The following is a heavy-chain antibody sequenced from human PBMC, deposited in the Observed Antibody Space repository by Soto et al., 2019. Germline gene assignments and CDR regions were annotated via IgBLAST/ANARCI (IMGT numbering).Heavy chain of an antibody. Sequence: PSETLSLTCSVSGGSISSYYWSWIRQPPGKGLEWIGYIYYSGSTNYNPSLKSRVTISVDTSKNQFSLKLSSVTAADTAVYYCARWDLYYDFWSGSKTYGMDVWGQGTTVTVSS. V-gene: IGHV4-59*01. CDR2: IYYSGST. CDR3: ARWDLYYDFWSGSKTYGMDV. J-gene: IGHJ6*02. CDR1: GGSISSYY. D-gene: IGHD3-3*01.